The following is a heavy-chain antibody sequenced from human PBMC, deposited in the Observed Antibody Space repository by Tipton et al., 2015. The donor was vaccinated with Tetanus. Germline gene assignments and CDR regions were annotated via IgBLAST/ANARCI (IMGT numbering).Heavy chain of an antibody. Sequence: QLVQSGAEMKKPGASVKVSCKASGYTFTGYYIYWVRQAPGQGLEWMGWIDPNSGGTVYAQKFQGRVTMTRDTSISTAYMDLRSLRSDDTDVYYCVRDRGDYIYYGMDVWGPGTTVTVS. D-gene: IGHD3-22*01. CDR2: IDPNSGGT. CDR3: VRDRGDYIYYGMDV. V-gene: IGHV1-2*02. J-gene: IGHJ6*02. CDR1: GYTFTGYY.